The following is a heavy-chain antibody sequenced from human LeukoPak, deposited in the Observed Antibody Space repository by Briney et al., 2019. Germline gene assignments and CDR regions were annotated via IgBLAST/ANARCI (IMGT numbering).Heavy chain of an antibody. CDR2: ISHDGRSK. CDR1: GFILSSNA. D-gene: IGHD1-26*01. Sequence: GRSLRLSCAASGFILSSNAVHWVRQAPGKGLEWVAVISHDGRSKYYADSVKGRFTISRDTSRNTLYLQMDSLRAEDTALYHRARVASGTYYVVDYWGQGTLVTVSS. V-gene: IGHV3-30*04. J-gene: IGHJ4*02. CDR3: ARVASGTYYVVDY.